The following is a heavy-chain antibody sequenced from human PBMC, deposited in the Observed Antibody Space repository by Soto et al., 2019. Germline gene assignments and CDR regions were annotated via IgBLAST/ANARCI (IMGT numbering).Heavy chain of an antibody. CDR1: GGSISSEYY. CDR2: IYYSGTT. V-gene: IGHV4-30-4*01. CDR3: ARAPYRGANSRDAFDL. D-gene: IGHD7-27*01. Sequence: QVQLQESGPGLVKPSQTLSLTCTVSGGSISSEYYWSWIRQPPGKDLEWIGYIYYSGTTYYNPSLNSRVTISADTSTYLFSLQLYSVTAADTALYYCARAPYRGANSRDAFDLWGQGTMVTVSS. J-gene: IGHJ3*01.